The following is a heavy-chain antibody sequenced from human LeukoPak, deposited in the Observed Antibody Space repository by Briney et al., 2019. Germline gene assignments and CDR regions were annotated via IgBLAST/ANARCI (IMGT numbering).Heavy chain of an antibody. CDR2: IYSDGTT. CDR1: GFTFSSYG. D-gene: IGHD5-18*01. CDR3: ARDPGYNYGFDY. J-gene: IGHJ4*02. V-gene: IGHV3-66*01. Sequence: GGSLRLSCAASGFTFSSYGMHWFRQAPGKGLEWVSIIYSDGTTYYADSVKGRFTISRDNSKNSLYLQMNSLRAEDTAVYYCARDPGYNYGFDYWGQGTLVTVSS.